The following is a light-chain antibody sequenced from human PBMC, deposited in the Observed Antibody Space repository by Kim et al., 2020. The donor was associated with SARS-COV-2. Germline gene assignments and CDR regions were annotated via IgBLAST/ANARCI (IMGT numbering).Light chain of an antibody. Sequence: VTISCPGPGSDVGGYNYVSWYQQHPDKAPKLMIYEVSKRPSGVPDRFSGSKSGNTASLTVSGLQAEDEADYYCSSYAGSNTLYVFGTGTKVTVL. CDR1: GSDVGGYNY. J-gene: IGLJ1*01. CDR2: EVS. V-gene: IGLV2-8*01. CDR3: SSYAGSNTLYV.